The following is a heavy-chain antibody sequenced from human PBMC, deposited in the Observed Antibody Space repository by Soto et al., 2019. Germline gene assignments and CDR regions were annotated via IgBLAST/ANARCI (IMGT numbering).Heavy chain of an antibody. CDR2: IYYSGSA. CDR3: ARDDSTGSYSYFDY. D-gene: IGHD1-26*01. CDR1: GGSISSGGYY. V-gene: IGHV4-31*03. Sequence: PSETLSLTCSVSGGSISSGGYYWSWIRQHPGKGLEWIGYIYYSGSAYYNPSLKSRVTISVDTSKNQFSLKLSSVTAADTAVYYCARDDSTGSYSYFDYWGQGTLVTVSS. J-gene: IGHJ4*02.